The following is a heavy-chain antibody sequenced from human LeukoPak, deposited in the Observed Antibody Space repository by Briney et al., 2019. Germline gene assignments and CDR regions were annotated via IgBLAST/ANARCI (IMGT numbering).Heavy chain of an antibody. D-gene: IGHD6-6*01. Sequence: ASVKVSCKASGYTFTSYYMHWVRQGPGQALEWMGIINPSGGSTSYAQKFQGRVTMTRDTSTNTVYMELSSLRSEDTAVFYCVRGASSIAALNPFWYFDLRGRGTLVTVSS. CDR3: VRGASSIAALNPFWYFDL. V-gene: IGHV1-46*01. CDR1: GYTFTSYY. CDR2: INPSGGST. J-gene: IGHJ2*01.